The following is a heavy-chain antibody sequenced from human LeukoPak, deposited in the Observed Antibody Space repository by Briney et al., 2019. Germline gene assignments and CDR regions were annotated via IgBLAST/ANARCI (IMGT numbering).Heavy chain of an antibody. Sequence: SETLSLTCTVSGGSISGYYWSWIRQPPGKGLEWIGYIYHSGSTYYNPSLKSRVTISVDRSKNQFSLKLSSVTAADTAVYYCARERDGRYYYDSRPTPSGAFDIWGQGTMVTVSS. CDR1: GGSISGYY. CDR3: ARERDGRYYYDSRPTPSGAFDI. D-gene: IGHD3-22*01. V-gene: IGHV4-59*12. CDR2: IYHSGST. J-gene: IGHJ3*02.